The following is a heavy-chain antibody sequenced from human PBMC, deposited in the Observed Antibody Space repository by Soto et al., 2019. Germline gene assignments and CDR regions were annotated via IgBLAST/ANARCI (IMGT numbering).Heavy chain of an antibody. J-gene: IGHJ4*02. CDR1: GVSISSINYY. V-gene: IGHV4-39*01. CDR3: ARLGYGDSGDYEDLDX. Sequence: PETLSLTCSVSGVSISSINYYWGWIRQAPGKGLEWIGNIYHSGSPYYNPSLKSRVTISVDTSRNLFSLNLTSVTAADTAVYYCARLGYGDSGDYEDLDXWGQGTLVPVSX. D-gene: IGHD3-22*01. CDR2: IYHSGSP.